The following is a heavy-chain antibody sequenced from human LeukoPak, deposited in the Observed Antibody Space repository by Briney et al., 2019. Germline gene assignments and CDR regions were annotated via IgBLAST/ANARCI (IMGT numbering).Heavy chain of an antibody. D-gene: IGHD4-17*01. J-gene: IGHJ4*02. CDR3: ARGPYYGARFDY. CDR1: GGSISSYY. CDR2: IYYSGST. V-gene: IGHV4-59*12. Sequence: SETLSLTCTVSGGSISSYYWSWIRQPPGKGLEWIGYIYYSGSTNYNPSLKSRVTISVDTSKNQFSLKLSSVTAADTAVYYCARGPYYGARFDYWGQGTLVTVSS.